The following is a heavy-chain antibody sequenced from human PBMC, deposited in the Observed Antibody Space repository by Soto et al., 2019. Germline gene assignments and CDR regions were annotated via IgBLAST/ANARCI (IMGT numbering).Heavy chain of an antibody. CDR3: GKGRSGDVGVFS. V-gene: IGHV1-2*02. J-gene: IGHJ5*02. D-gene: IGHD1-26*01. CDR2: ICPNSGGT. Sequence: QVQLVQSGAEVKKSGASVRVSCKTSGYTFSAYCIHWVRQAPGQGFEWMGEICPNSGGTKYTQKFQGRVTVTRDMSITTVYMDLSNLSPDDTAVYYCGKGRSGDVGVFSWGQGTLVTVYS. CDR1: GYTFSAYC.